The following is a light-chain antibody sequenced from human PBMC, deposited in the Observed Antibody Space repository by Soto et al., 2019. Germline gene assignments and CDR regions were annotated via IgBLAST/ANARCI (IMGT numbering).Light chain of an antibody. J-gene: IGKJ4*01. CDR1: QSVRSNN. CDR3: QQYGRSLLT. Sequence: EIVLTQSPGTLSLSPGERATLSCGASQSVRSNNLAWYQQKPGQAPSLLIYGASSRATGIPDRFSGSGSGTDFTLTISRLEPEDFAVYYCQQYGRSLLTFGGGTKVDIK. CDR2: GAS. V-gene: IGKV3-20*01.